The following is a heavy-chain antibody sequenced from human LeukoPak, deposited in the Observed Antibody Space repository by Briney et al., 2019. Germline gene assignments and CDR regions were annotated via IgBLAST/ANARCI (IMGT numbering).Heavy chain of an antibody. Sequence: GASVKVSCKASGYTFTSYGISWVRQAPGQGLEWMGWTSAYNGNTNYAQKLQGRVTMTTDTSTSTAYMELRSLRSDDTAVYYCARVPQARGVLWYSSSWYYFDYWGQGTLVTVSS. D-gene: IGHD6-13*01. CDR3: ARVPQARGVLWYSSSWYYFDY. CDR2: TSAYNGNT. J-gene: IGHJ4*02. CDR1: GYTFTSYG. V-gene: IGHV1-18*01.